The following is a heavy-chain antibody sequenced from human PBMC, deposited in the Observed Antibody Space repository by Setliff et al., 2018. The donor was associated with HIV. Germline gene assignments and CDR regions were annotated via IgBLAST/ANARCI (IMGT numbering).Heavy chain of an antibody. CDR2: ISAHSRNT. D-gene: IGHD1-26*01. V-gene: IGHV1-18*01. J-gene: IGHJ4*02. CDR1: GYTFTTYG. CDR3: ARDGAVDY. Sequence: GASVKVSCKASGYTFTTYGLTWVRQAPGQGLEWMGWISAHSRNTKYAQNLQGRVTMTTDTSTSTAYMELRSPRADDTAVYYCARDGAVDYWGQGTLVTVSS.